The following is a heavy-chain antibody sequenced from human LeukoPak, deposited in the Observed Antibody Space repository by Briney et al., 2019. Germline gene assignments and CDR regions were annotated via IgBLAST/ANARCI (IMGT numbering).Heavy chain of an antibody. Sequence: GGSLRLSCAASGFTLSGYWMHWVRQAPGEGLVWVSRIDPDGRTTNYAESVKGRFFISRDNTKNTLYLQMKSLRAEDTAVYYCARAVRTYDSSGDYLDAFDIWGQGTMVTVSS. CDR2: IDPDGRTT. D-gene: IGHD3-22*01. V-gene: IGHV3-74*01. CDR1: GFTLSGYW. CDR3: ARAVRTYDSSGDYLDAFDI. J-gene: IGHJ3*02.